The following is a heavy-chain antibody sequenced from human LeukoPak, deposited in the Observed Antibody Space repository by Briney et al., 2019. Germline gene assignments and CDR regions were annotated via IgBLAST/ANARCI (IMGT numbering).Heavy chain of an antibody. J-gene: IGHJ3*02. CDR2: ISYDGSNK. CDR3: VTDDFGDIDSSTSYDFYDM. D-gene: IGHD3/OR15-3a*01. V-gene: IGHV3-30*03. CDR1: GFTFSSYG. Sequence: GGSLRLSCAASGFTFSSYGMHWVRQAPGKGLEWVAVISYDGSNKYYADSVKGRFTISRDNSKNTLYLQMNSLNTEDTAVYYCVTDDFGDIDSSTSYDFYDMWGQGTMVIVSS.